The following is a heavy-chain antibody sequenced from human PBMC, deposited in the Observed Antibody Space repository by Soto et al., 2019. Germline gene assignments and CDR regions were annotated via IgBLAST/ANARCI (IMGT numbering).Heavy chain of an antibody. D-gene: IGHD3-10*01. V-gene: IGHV3-30*18. J-gene: IGHJ6*02. CDR3: AKDKGGVRANYYYYGMEV. Sequence: PGWSLRRSCAASGCTCSNYGMHLVRQAPGKGLEWVAFISYDGSNKYYTDSVKGRFTISRDNSKNTLYLQMSSLRAEDTAVYYCAKDKGGVRANYYYYGMEVWREVSKVTV. CDR2: ISYDGSNK. CDR1: GCTCSNYG.